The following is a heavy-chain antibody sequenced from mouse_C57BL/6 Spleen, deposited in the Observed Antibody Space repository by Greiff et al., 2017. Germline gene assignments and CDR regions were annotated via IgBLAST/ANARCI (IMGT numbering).Heavy chain of an antibody. CDR1: GYAFSSSW. Sequence: VQLQQSGPELVKPGASVKISCKASGYAFSSSWMNWVKQRPGKGLEWIGRIYPGDGDTNYNGKFKGKATLTADKSSSTAYLKLSSRTSEDSSVYFCARGGDYAMDYWGQGTSVTVSS. J-gene: IGHJ4*01. CDR3: ARGGDYAMDY. V-gene: IGHV1-82*01. CDR2: IYPGDGDT.